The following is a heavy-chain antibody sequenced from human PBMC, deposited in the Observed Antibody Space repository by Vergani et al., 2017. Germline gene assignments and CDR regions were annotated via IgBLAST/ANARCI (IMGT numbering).Heavy chain of an antibody. J-gene: IGHJ6*02. CDR3: ARSDGYWGYGMDV. CDR1: GFTFSSYD. V-gene: IGHV3-13*01. CDR2: IGTAGDT. D-gene: IGHD3-22*01. Sequence: EVQLVESGGGLVQPGGSLRLSCAASGFTFSSYDMHWVRQATGKGLEWVSAIGTAGDTYYPGSVKGRFTISRENATNSLYLQMNSLRAGDTAVYYCARSDGYWGYGMDVWGQGTTVTVSS.